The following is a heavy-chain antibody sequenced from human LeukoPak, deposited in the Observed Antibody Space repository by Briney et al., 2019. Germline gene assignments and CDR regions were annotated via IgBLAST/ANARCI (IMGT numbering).Heavy chain of an antibody. Sequence: RASVKVSCKASGYTFTGYYMHWVRQAPGQGLEWMGWINPNSGGTNYAQKFQGRVTMTRDTSISTAYMELSRLRSDDTAVYYCARDRSIAAGRVREFDPWGQGTLVTVSS. CDR3: ARDRSIAAGRVREFDP. D-gene: IGHD6-13*01. CDR1: GYTFTGYY. CDR2: INPNSGGT. J-gene: IGHJ5*02. V-gene: IGHV1-2*02.